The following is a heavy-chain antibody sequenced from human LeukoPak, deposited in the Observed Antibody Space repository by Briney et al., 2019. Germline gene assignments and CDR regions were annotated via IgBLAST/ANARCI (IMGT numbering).Heavy chain of an antibody. J-gene: IGHJ4*02. Sequence: GASVKVSCKASGYTFTTYGINWVRQAPGQGLEWMGWISAKIGYTTYAQKFEGRVTMTRDTSTTTAYMELRSLRSDDTAVYYCATVRAGRFGELLLGDFDNWGQGTLVTVSS. D-gene: IGHD3-10*01. CDR1: GYTFTTYG. CDR3: ATVRAGRFGELLLGDFDN. CDR2: ISAKIGYT. V-gene: IGHV1-18*01.